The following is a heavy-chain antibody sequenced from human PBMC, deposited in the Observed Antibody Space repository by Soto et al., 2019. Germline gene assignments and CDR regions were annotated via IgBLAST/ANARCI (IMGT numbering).Heavy chain of an antibody. CDR3: ARDWWEEPAGKETVSQFDY. Sequence: QVHLVESGGGVVQPGRSLTLSCTASGFAFSNYGIHWVRQAPGRGLEWVTVIWSDGTKKFYAGSVRGRFTISRDNSKNTIYLQMTSLRVEDTAVYYCARDWWEEPAGKETVSQFDYWGQGTLVTVSS. CDR1: GFAFSNYG. J-gene: IGHJ4*02. V-gene: IGHV3-33*01. D-gene: IGHD6-13*01. CDR2: IWSDGTKK.